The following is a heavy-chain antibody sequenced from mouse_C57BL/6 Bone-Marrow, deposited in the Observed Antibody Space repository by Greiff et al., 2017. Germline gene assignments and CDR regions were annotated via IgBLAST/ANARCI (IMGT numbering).Heavy chain of an antibody. CDR3: ASNWVYWYFDV. V-gene: IGHV5-4*01. D-gene: IGHD4-1*01. J-gene: IGHJ1*03. CDR1: GFTFSSYA. CDR2: ISDGGSYT. Sequence: DVQLVESGGGLVKPGGSLKLSCAASGFTFSSYAMSWVRQTPEKRLEWVATISDGGSYTYYPDNVKGRFTISRDNAKNNLYLQMSHLKSEDTAMYYCASNWVYWYFDVWGTGTTVTVSS.